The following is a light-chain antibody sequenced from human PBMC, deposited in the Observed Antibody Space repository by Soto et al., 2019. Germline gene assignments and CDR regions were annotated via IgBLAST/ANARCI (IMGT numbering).Light chain of an antibody. J-gene: IGKJ1*01. CDR3: QQSYSTPPT. CDR1: QSISSY. V-gene: IGKV1-39*01. Sequence: DIKMTQSPSSLSASVGDRATITCRASQSISSYLNWYQQNPGKAPKLLISAASSLQSEVPSRFSGSGSGTDFTLTISTLQPEDFAPYYCQQSYSTPPTFGQGTKVEIK. CDR2: AAS.